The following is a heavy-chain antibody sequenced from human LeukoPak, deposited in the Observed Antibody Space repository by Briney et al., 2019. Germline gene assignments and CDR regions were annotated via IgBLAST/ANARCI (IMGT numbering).Heavy chain of an antibody. CDR3: ARFPAGVAGLDF. CDR1: GYTFTGYY. CDR2: INSNTGDT. D-gene: IGHD6-19*01. Sequence: GASVKVSCQASGYTFTGYYLHWVRQAPGQGLEWMGWINSNTGDTNYAQKFQGRVTMTRDTSIRTAYVEMSRLRSDEAVVYYWARFPAGVAGLDFWGQGTLVTVSS. V-gene: IGHV1-2*02. J-gene: IGHJ4*02.